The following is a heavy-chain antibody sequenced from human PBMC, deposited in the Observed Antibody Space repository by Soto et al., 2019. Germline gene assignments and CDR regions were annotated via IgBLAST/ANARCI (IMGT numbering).Heavy chain of an antibody. V-gene: IGHV4-59*01. D-gene: IGHD2-15*01. Sequence: SETLSLTCTVSGGSISSYYWSWIRQPPGKGLEWIGYIYYSGSTNYNPSLKSRVTISVDTSKNQFSLKLSSVTAADTAVYYCAREFAVVAATRYYFDYWGQGTLVTVSS. CDR1: GGSISSYY. J-gene: IGHJ4*02. CDR3: AREFAVVAATRYYFDY. CDR2: IYYSGST.